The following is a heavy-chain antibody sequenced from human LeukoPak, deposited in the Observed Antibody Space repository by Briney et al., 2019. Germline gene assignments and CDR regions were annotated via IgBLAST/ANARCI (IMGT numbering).Heavy chain of an antibody. V-gene: IGHV4-31*03. CDR1: GGSISSGGYY. J-gene: IGHJ4*02. CDR2: IYYSGST. D-gene: IGHD3-22*01. CDR3: ASNPNYYDSSGYPGD. Sequence: SQTLSLTCTVSGGSISSGGYYWSWIRQHPGKGLEWIGYIYYSGSTYYNPSLKSRVTISVDTSKNQFSLKLSSVTAADTAVYYCASNPNYYDSSGYPGDWGQGTLITVSS.